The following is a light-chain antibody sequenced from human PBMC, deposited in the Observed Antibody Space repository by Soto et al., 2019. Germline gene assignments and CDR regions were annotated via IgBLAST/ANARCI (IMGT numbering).Light chain of an antibody. CDR3: CSYAGSSAPYV. CDR2: EVN. V-gene: IGLV2-23*02. Sequence: QSVLTQPASVSGSPGQSITISCTGTSSDVGSYNLVSWYQQHPGKAPKLMIFEVNKRPSGVSNRFSGSKSGNTASLTISGLQAEDEADYYCCSYAGSSAPYVFGTGTKVTVL. J-gene: IGLJ1*01. CDR1: SSDVGSYNL.